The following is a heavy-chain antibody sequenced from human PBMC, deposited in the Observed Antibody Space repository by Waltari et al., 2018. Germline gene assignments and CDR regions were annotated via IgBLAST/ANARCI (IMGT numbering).Heavy chain of an antibody. J-gene: IGHJ4*02. D-gene: IGHD3-22*01. CDR3: ARERTDNYYDSSGYYNDY. CDR1: GYSISSGYY. CDR2: IYHSGGT. V-gene: IGHV4-38-2*02. Sequence: QVQLQESGPGPVKPSETLSLTCAVSGYSISSGYYWGWIRQPPGKGLEWIGSIYHSGGTYYNPSLKRRVTISVDTSKNQFSLKLSSVTAADTAVYYCARERTDNYYDSSGYYNDYWGQGTLVTVSS.